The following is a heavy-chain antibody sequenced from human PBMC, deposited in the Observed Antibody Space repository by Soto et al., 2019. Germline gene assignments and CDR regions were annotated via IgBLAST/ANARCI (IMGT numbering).Heavy chain of an antibody. Sequence: GGSLRLSCAASGFSFSTYDMSWVRQAPGKGLEWVSSISSSRTYIYYADSVKGRFTISRDNAKESLYLQMNSLRAEDTAVYYCARDVHCAALSCPYYFDHWGQGALVTVSS. CDR1: GFSFSTYD. CDR3: ARDVHCAALSCPYYFDH. J-gene: IGHJ4*02. V-gene: IGHV3-21*01. CDR2: ISSSRTYI. D-gene: IGHD2-2*01.